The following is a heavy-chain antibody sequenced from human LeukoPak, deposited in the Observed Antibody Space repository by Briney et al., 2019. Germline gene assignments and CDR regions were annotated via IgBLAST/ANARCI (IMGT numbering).Heavy chain of an antibody. CDR2: IYYSGST. V-gene: IGHV4-31*03. CDR1: GGSISSGGYY. J-gene: IGHJ6*02. CDR3: ARDTGLGYCSGGRCYGHFYYGMDV. Sequence: SSETLSLTCTVSGGSISSGGYYWSWIRQHPGKGLEWIGYIYYSGSTYYNPSLKSRVTISVDTSKNQFSLKLSSVTAADTAVYYCARDTGLGYCSGGRCYGHFYYGMDVWGQGTTVTVSS. D-gene: IGHD2-15*01.